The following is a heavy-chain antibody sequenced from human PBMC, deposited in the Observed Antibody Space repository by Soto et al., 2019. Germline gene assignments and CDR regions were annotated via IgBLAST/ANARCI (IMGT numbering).Heavy chain of an antibody. Sequence: QVQLQESGPGLVKPSQTLSLTCTVSGASISSANYWSWIRQYPGEGLEWIGYIYYSGSTFYNPSLESRVTMSVDTSKNHFSLTLSSVTAADTAVYYCARRAYCGGDCYGRYWYFDLWGRGTLVTVSS. CDR2: IYYSGST. J-gene: IGHJ2*01. CDR1: GASISSANY. V-gene: IGHV4-31*03. D-gene: IGHD2-21*02. CDR3: ARRAYCGGDCYGRYWYFDL.